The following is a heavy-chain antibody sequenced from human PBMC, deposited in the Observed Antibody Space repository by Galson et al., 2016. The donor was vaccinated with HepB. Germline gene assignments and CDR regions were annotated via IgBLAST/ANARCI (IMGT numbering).Heavy chain of an antibody. CDR3: VTGPFDY. CDR2: IKSNSDGGTR. CDR1: GFSFTNAW. Sequence: SLRLSCAASGFSFTNAWMNWVRQAPGKGLEWVARIKSNSDGGTRDYAAPVRARFVIPRDDSNNTLYLEMHGLTAEDTAVYYCVTGPFDYWGQGSLVVVS. J-gene: IGHJ4*02. V-gene: IGHV3-15*01.